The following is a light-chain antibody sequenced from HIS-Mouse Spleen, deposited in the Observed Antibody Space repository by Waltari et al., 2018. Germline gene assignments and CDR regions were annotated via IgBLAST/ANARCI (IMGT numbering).Light chain of an antibody. V-gene: IGLV3-10*01. CDR3: YSTDSSGNHRV. CDR2: EDS. J-gene: IGLJ2*01. CDR1: ALTRKY. Sequence: SYELTQPPSVSGSPGQTARITCSGDALTRKYDYWYQQKSGHAPVLVIYEDSKRPSGIPERFSGSSSGTMATLTISGAQVEDEADYYCYSTDSSGNHRVFGGGTKLTVL.